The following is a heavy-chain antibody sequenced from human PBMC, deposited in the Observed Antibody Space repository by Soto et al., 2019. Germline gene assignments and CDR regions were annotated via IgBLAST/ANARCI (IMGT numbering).Heavy chain of an antibody. V-gene: IGHV3-23*01. J-gene: IGHJ4*02. Sequence: GGSLRLSCAASGFTFSSYAMSWVRQAPGKGLEWVSAISGSGGSTYYADSVKGRFTISRDSSKNTLYLQMNSLRAEDTAVYYCAKYGFVLRYFDWLYYFDYWGQGTLVTVSS. CDR3: AKYGFVLRYFDWLYYFDY. CDR1: GFTFSSYA. CDR2: ISGSGGST. D-gene: IGHD3-9*01.